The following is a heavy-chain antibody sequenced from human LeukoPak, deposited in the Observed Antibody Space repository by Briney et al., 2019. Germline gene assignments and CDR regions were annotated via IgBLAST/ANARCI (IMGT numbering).Heavy chain of an antibody. D-gene: IGHD5/OR15-5a*01. V-gene: IGHV3-74*01. J-gene: IGHJ4*02. Sequence: PGGSLRLSCVASGFSFSAYWMHWVRQTPEKGLMWISNINIDGNSINSADSVKGRFTISRDNPKSTLYLQMNSLRAEDTAIYYCAKVLLPQVSTTYLDCWGQRTLVTVSP. CDR1: GFSFSAYW. CDR2: INIDGNSI. CDR3: AKVLLPQVSTTYLDC.